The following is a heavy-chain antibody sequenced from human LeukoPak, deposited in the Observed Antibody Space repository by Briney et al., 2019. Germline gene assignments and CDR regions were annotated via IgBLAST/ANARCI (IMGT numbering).Heavy chain of an antibody. D-gene: IGHD6-13*01. V-gene: IGHV4-39*01. J-gene: IGHJ4*02. CDR2: IYYSGST. CDR1: GGSISSSSYY. CDR3: ASGIATWVY. Sequence: PSETLSLTCTVSGGSISSSSYYWGWIRQPPGKGLEWIGNIYYSGSTYYNPSLKSRVTISVDTSKNQFSLKLSSVTAADTAVYYCASGIATWVYWGQGTLVTVSS.